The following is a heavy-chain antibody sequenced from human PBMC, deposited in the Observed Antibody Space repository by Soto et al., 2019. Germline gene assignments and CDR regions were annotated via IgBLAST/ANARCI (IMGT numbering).Heavy chain of an antibody. J-gene: IGHJ1*01. CDR3: ARWRGTGGLDV. V-gene: IGHV3-30*19. CDR2: TSYDGRDK. CDR1: RFTFRSCY. Sequence: QVKLVESGGGVVQPGTSLRVSCVGSRFTFRSCYIHWGRKAPGKGLEWVALTSYDGRDKYYGDSGRGRFTISRDNSRNTVDLQTDCVSREEMALFFGARWRGTGGLDVWGEGTVVAVSS. D-gene: IGHD3-16*01.